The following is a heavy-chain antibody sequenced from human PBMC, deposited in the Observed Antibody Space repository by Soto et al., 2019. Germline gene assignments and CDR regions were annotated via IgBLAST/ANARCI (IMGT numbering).Heavy chain of an antibody. CDR2: VYSSGRT. J-gene: IGHJ6*02. CDR1: GGSINYY. CDR3: ARDPYSSSHGSLRGGYGMDV. V-gene: IGHV4-59*01. Sequence: PSETLSLTCTVSGGSINYYWSWIRQPPGKGLESIGFVYSSGRTIYNPSLESRVTISADTSKNQFSLKLSTVTAADTAVYYCARDPYSSSHGSLRGGYGMDVWGQGTTVTVSS. D-gene: IGHD6-13*01.